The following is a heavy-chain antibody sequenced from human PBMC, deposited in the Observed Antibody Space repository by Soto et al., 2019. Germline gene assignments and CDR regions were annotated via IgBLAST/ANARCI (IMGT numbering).Heavy chain of an antibody. CDR1: GYTFISYD. D-gene: IGHD2-2*01. Sequence: QVQLVQSGAEVKKPGASVKVSCKASGYTFISYDINWVRQATGQGLEWMGWMNPNSGNTGYAQKFQGRVTMTRNTSISTVYMELSSLRSEDTAVYYCARGFCSSTSCHFDYWGQGTLVTVSS. V-gene: IGHV1-8*01. J-gene: IGHJ4*02. CDR2: MNPNSGNT. CDR3: ARGFCSSTSCHFDY.